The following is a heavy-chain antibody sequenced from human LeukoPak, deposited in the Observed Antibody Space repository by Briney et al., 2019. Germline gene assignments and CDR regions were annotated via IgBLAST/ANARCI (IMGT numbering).Heavy chain of an antibody. CDR1: GFTFSSYG. CDR2: IRYDGSNK. CDR3: ASLVAGYSSGWYEYYFDY. D-gene: IGHD6-19*01. Sequence: GSLRLSCAASGFTFSSYGMHWVRQAPGKGLEGVAFIRYDGSNKYYADSVKGRFTISRDNSKNTLYLQMNSLRAEDTAVYYCASLVAGYSSGWYEYYFDYWGQGTLVTVSS. V-gene: IGHV3-30*02. J-gene: IGHJ4*02.